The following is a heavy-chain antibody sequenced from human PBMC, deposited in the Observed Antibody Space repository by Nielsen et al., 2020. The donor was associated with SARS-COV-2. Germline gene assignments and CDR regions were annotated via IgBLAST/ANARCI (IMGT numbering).Heavy chain of an antibody. J-gene: IGHJ6*03. CDR1: GGSFSGYY. CDR3: ARETGPIAVAGKGDYYYYMDV. CDR2: INHSGST. V-gene: IGHV4-34*01. Sequence: SETLSLTCAVYGGSFSGYYWSWIRQPQGKGLEWIGEINHSGSTNYNPSLKSRVTISVDTSKNQFSLKLSSVTAADTAVYYCARETGPIAVAGKGDYYYYMDVWGKGTTVTVSS. D-gene: IGHD6-19*01.